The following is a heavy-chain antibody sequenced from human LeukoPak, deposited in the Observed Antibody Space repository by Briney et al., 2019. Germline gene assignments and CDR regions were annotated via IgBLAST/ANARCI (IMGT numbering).Heavy chain of an antibody. J-gene: IGHJ4*02. CDR2: ISSSGSYI. V-gene: IGHV3-21*01. Sequence: GGSLRLSCAASGFTFSNAWMNWVRQAPGKGLEWVSGISSSGSYIYYVNSVKGRFITSRDNAKNSLYLQMNSLRAEDTAMYYCARDTTSGSHFPLDYWGQGTLVTVSS. CDR3: ARDTTSGSHFPLDY. CDR1: GFTFSNAW. D-gene: IGHD3-10*01.